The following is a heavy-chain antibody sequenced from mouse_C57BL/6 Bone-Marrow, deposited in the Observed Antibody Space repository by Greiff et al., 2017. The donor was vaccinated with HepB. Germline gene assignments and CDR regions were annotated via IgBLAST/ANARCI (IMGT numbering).Heavy chain of an antibody. D-gene: IGHD2-5*01. V-gene: IGHV14-4*01. Sequence: VQLKQSGAELVRPGASVKLSCTASGFNIKDDYMHWVKQRPEQGLEWIGWIDPENGDTEYASKFQGKATITADTSSNTAYLQLSSLTSEDTAVYYCTTSCYYSNYGMYFDVWGTGTTVTVSS. CDR2: IDPENGDT. CDR1: GFNIKDDY. J-gene: IGHJ1*03. CDR3: TTSCYYSNYGMYFDV.